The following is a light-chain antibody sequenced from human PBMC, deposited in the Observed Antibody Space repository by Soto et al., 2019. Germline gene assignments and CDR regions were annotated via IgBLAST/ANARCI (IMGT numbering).Light chain of an antibody. V-gene: IGKV3-20*01. Sequence: EIVLTQSPGTLSLSPGERATLSCRASQSVSSNYLAWYQQKPGQAPRFLIYGASTRATGIPDRFSGSGSGADFTLTISRLEPEDFAVYYCQQYDRSPYTFCQGTKLEIK. CDR1: QSVSSNY. CDR3: QQYDRSPYT. CDR2: GAS. J-gene: IGKJ2*01.